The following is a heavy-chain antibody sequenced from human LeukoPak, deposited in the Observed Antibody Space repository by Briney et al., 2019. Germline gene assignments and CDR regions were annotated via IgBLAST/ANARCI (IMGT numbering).Heavy chain of an antibody. CDR3: ARDDDIVVVPAAMGVVFDI. CDR1: GFTFSSYW. V-gene: IGHV3-7*03. Sequence: GGSLRLSCAASGFTFSSYWMSWVRQAPGKGLEWVANIKQDGSEKYYVDSVKGRFTISRGNAKNSLYLQMNSLRAEDTAVYYCARDDDIVVVPAAMGVVFDIWGQGTMVTVSS. J-gene: IGHJ3*02. D-gene: IGHD2-2*01. CDR2: IKQDGSEK.